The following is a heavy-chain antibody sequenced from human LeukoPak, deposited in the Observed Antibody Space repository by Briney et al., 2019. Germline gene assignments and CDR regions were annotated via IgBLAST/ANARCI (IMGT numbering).Heavy chain of an antibody. CDR1: GFTFSSYA. Sequence: PGGSLRLSCAASGFTFSSYAMHWVRQAPGKGLEWVAVISYDGSNKYYADSVKGRFTISRDNSKNTLYLQMNSLRAEDTAVYYCARGVERAHDAFDIRGQGTMVTVSS. D-gene: IGHD1-1*01. V-gene: IGHV3-30-3*01. J-gene: IGHJ3*02. CDR3: ARGVERAHDAFDI. CDR2: ISYDGSNK.